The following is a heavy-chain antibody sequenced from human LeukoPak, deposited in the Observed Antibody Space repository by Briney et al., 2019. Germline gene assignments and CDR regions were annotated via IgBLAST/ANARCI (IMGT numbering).Heavy chain of an antibody. D-gene: IGHD2-2*01. Sequence: PGGSLRLSCAASGFTFSSYSMNWVRQAPGKGLEWVSYISSSGSTIYYADSVKGRFTISRDSAKNSLYLQMNSLRAEDTAVYYCARGPSRYYYYGMDVWGQGTTVTVSS. CDR2: ISSSGSTI. CDR3: ARGPSRYYYYGMDV. CDR1: GFTFSSYS. V-gene: IGHV3-48*04. J-gene: IGHJ6*02.